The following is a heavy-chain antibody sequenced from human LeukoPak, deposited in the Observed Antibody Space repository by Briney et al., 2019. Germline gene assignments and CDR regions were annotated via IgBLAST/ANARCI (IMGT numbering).Heavy chain of an antibody. Sequence: GASVKVSCKASGYTFTRYGISWVRQAPGQGLEWMGWISAYNGNTNYAQKLQGRVTMTTDTSTSTAYMELRSLRSDDTAVYYCARDLERIWSGYYQRGDYWGQGTLVTVSS. CDR1: GYTFTRYG. CDR3: ARDLERIWSGYYQRGDY. D-gene: IGHD3-3*01. V-gene: IGHV1-18*01. J-gene: IGHJ4*02. CDR2: ISAYNGNT.